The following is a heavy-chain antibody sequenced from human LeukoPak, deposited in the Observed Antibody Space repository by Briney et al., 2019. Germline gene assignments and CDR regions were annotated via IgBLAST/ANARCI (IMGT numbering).Heavy chain of an antibody. CDR3: AKDRFYYVSSTKGY. CDR1: GFTFSSYG. Sequence: GGFLRLSCAASGFTFSSYGMHWVRQAPGKGLEWVAFIRYDGSNKYYADSVKGRFTVSRDNSKNTLYLQMNSLRAEDTAVYYCAKDRFYYVSSTKGYWGQGPLVTVSS. V-gene: IGHV3-30*02. CDR2: IRYDGSNK. J-gene: IGHJ4*02. D-gene: IGHD3-10*01.